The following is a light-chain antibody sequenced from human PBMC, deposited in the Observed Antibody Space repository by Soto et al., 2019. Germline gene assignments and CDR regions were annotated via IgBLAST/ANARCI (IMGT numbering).Light chain of an antibody. J-gene: IGKJ4*01. CDR1: QSVSSY. CDR3: QQRSNWPPSST. V-gene: IGKV3-11*01. CDR2: DAS. Sequence: EIVLTQSPATLSLSPGERATLSCRASQSVSSYLAWYQQKPGQAPRLLIYDASNRATGIPARFSGSGSGTDFTLTISSLAPEDFAVYYCQQRSNWPPSSTFGGGTKVEIK.